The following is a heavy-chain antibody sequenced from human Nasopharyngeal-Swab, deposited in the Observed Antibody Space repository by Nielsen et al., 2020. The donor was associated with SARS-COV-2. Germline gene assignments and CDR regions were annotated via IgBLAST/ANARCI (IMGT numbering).Heavy chain of an antibody. D-gene: IGHD2/OR15-2a*01. CDR3: ARVVKVQTRDNHFYYYMDV. V-gene: IGHV5-10-1*01. Sequence: KVSCKGSGYIFARYWISWVRQMPGKGLEWMGMIDFSDSYVTYSPSFEGHVTISGDNSVTTAYLQWNSLQASDTAIYYCARVVKVQTRDNHFYYYMDVWGKGTTVTVSS. CDR1: GYIFARYW. J-gene: IGHJ6*03. CDR2: IDFSDSYV.